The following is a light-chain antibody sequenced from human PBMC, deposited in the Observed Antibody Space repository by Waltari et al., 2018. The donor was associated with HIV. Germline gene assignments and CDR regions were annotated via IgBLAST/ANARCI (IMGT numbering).Light chain of an antibody. V-gene: IGLV7-43*01. CDR1: TGRVTTGHY. CDR3: LLYYSGVEPLWV. CDR2: RTN. Sequence: TVVTPAPSLTVSPGGTVHLTCQSPTGRVTTGHYPSLVQLKPGQPPRPPIYRTNSRHPRTPERFSGSLLGDRAALTVSRVHLEDEADHYCLLYYSGVEPLWVFGGGTKLTVL. J-gene: IGLJ3*02.